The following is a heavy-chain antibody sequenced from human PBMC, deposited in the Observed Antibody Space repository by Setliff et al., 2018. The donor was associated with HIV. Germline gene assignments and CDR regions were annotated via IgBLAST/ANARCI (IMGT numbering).Heavy chain of an antibody. V-gene: IGHV4-4*02. Sequence: SETLSLTCAVSGGSISSSNWWSWVRQPPGKGLEWIGEIYHSGSANYNPSLQSRVIISLDTSKNQFSLKLTSVTAADTAMYYCAAFLVSPVTTQDYWGQGTPVTVSS. J-gene: IGHJ4*02. CDR3: AAFLVSPVTTQDY. D-gene: IGHD4-17*01. CDR1: GGSISSSNW. CDR2: IYHSGSA.